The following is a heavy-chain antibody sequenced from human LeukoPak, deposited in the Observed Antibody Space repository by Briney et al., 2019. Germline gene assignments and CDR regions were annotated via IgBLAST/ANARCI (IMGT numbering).Heavy chain of an antibody. CDR3: ARGSSGWYDNY. CDR2: ISYDGSNK. D-gene: IGHD6-19*01. J-gene: IGHJ4*02. CDR1: GFTFSSYA. Sequence: GGSLRLSCAASGFTFSSYAMHWVRQAPGKGLEWVAVISYDGSNKYYADSVKGRFTISRDNSKNTLYLQMNSLRAEDTAVYYCARGSSGWYDNYWGQGTLVTVSS. V-gene: IGHV3-30-3*01.